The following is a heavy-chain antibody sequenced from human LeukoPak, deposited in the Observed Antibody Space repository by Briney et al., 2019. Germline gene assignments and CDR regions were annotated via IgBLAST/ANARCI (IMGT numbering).Heavy chain of an antibody. J-gene: IGHJ4*02. Sequence: GGSLRLSCAASGFTFSNYWMSWVRQAPGKGLEWVADIKQDATQKYYVDSVEGRFTISRDNAKSSLYLQMNSLRVEDTAVYYCASSPGIAVVWGQGTLVTVSS. CDR3: ASSPGIAVV. D-gene: IGHD6-19*01. CDR2: IKQDATQK. CDR1: GFTFSNYW. V-gene: IGHV3-7*05.